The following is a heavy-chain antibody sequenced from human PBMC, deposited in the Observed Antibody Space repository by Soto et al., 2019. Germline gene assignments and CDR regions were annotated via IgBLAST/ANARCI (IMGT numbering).Heavy chain of an antibody. Sequence: QVQLVQSGAEVKKPGASVKVSCKASGYTFTGYYMHWVRQAPGQGLEWMGWINPNSGGTNYAQKLQGWVTMTRDTSISTAYMELSRLRSDDTAVYYCARDRRYCSSTSCYARYYYYYMDVWGKGTTVTVSS. CDR2: INPNSGGT. CDR3: ARDRRYCSSTSCYARYYYYYMDV. V-gene: IGHV1-2*04. D-gene: IGHD2-2*01. J-gene: IGHJ6*03. CDR1: GYTFTGYY.